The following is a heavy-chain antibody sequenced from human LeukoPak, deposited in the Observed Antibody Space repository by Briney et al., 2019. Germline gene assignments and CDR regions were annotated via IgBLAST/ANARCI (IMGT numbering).Heavy chain of an antibody. J-gene: IGHJ3*02. CDR3: ARDRGVTNAFDI. V-gene: IGHV3-48*02. CDR1: GFTFSSYS. CDR2: ISSISTI. D-gene: IGHD2-21*02. Sequence: GGSLRLSCAASGFTFSSYSMNWVRQAPGKGLEWVSYISSISTIYYADSVKGRFTISRDNAKNSLYLQMSSLRDEDTAIYYCARDRGVTNAFDIWGQGTMVTVSS.